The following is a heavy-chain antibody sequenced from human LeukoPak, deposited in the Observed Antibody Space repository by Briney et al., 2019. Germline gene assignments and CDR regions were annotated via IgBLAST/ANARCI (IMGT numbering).Heavy chain of an antibody. V-gene: IGHV4-38-2*02. Sequence: SETLSLTCIVSGYSISSGYYWGWIRQPPGKGLEWIGSITHSGIPYYSPPLRSRVTISLDASKNQFSLKVTSVTAADTAVYYCTSLYSSNWYLGDYWGQGALVTVSS. D-gene: IGHD6-13*01. CDR1: GYSISSGYY. CDR3: TSLYSSNWYLGDY. J-gene: IGHJ4*02. CDR2: ITHSGIP.